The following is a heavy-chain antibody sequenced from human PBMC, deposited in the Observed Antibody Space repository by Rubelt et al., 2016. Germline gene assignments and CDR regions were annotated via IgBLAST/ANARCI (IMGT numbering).Heavy chain of an antibody. CDR1: GGSISSYY. V-gene: IGHV4-4*07. CDR2: IYTSGST. CDR3: ARHAPYYYGDSSGIAFDM. Sequence: QVQLQESGPGLVKPSETLSLTCTVSGGSISSYYWSWIRQPAGKGLEWIGRIYTSGSTNYNPSLKSRVTMSVDTYKNQFSLKLSAVTAADTAVYYCARHAPYYYGDSSGIAFDMWGQGTMVTVSS. J-gene: IGHJ3*02. D-gene: IGHD3-10*01.